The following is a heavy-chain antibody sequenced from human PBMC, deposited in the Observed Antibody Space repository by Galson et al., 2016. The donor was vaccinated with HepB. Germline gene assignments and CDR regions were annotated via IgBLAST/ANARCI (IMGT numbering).Heavy chain of an antibody. D-gene: IGHD3-3*01. CDR2: INHNGNT. Sequence: SETLSLTCAVFGGTFNGYYWTWIRQPPGKGLEWIGEINHNGNTNYNPSLKSRVNLSVDVSKKQFTLELTSVTVADTAIYYCARGTYYDSATRFDPWGQGTPVTVAS. CDR3: ARGTYYDSATRFDP. J-gene: IGHJ5*01. CDR1: GGTFNGYY. V-gene: IGHV4-34*01.